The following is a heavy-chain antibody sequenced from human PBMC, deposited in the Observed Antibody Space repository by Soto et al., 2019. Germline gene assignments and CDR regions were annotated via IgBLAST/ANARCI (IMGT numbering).Heavy chain of an antibody. CDR1: GDSVSSNSAA. CDR2: TYYRSKWYN. V-gene: IGHV6-1*01. J-gene: IGHJ4*02. D-gene: IGHD5-18*01. CDR3: ARDSDTTMILLDY. Sequence: PSQTLSLTCAMSGDSVSSNSAAWNWIRQSPSRGLEWLGRTYYRSKWYNDYAVSVNTRITIYPDTSKDQFSLQLNSVTPEDTAVYYCARDSDTTMILLDYWGQGTLVTVSS.